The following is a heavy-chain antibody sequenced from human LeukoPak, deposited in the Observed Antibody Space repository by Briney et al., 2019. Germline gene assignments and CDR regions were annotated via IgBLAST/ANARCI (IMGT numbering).Heavy chain of an antibody. Sequence: SETLSLTCTVSGGSISSYYWSWIRQPAGKGLEWIGRIYTSGSTNYNPSLKSRVTMSVDTSKNQFSLKLSSVTAAVTAVYYCARDMSSGWYNWFAPWGQETLVTVS. V-gene: IGHV4-4*07. CDR3: ARDMSSGWYNWFAP. CDR1: GGSISSYY. D-gene: IGHD6-19*01. J-gene: IGHJ5*02. CDR2: IYTSGST.